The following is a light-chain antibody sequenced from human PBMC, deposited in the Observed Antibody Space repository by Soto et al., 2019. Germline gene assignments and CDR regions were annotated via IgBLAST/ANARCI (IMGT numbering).Light chain of an antibody. J-gene: IGLJ3*02. CDR1: NSDVGGYNF. Sequence: QSVLTQPRSVSGSPGQSVTISCTGTNSDVGGYNFVSWYQQLPGKAPKLMISAVSQRPSGVPDRFPGSKSGNTASLTISGLQADDEADYFCCSYTASDIWVFGGGTKVTVL. CDR3: CSYTASDIWV. V-gene: IGLV2-11*01. CDR2: AVS.